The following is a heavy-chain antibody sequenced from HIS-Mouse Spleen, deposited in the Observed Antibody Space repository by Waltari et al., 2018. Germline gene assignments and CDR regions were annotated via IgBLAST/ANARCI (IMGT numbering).Heavy chain of an antibody. J-gene: IGHJ3*02. CDR1: GGSISSSSYY. Sequence: QLQLQESGPGLVKPAETLSLTCTVSGGSISSSSYYWGWNRQPPGKGLEWIGSIYYSGSTYYNPSLKSRVTISVDTSKNQFSLKLSSVTAADTAVYYCARIGSGSYGAFDIWGQGTMVTVSS. D-gene: IGHD3-10*01. CDR2: IYYSGST. CDR3: ARIGSGSYGAFDI. V-gene: IGHV4-39*07.